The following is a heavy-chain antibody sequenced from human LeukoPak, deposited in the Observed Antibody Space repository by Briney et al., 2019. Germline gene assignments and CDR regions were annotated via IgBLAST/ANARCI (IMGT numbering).Heavy chain of an antibody. CDR2: MNPNSGNT. Sequence: ASVKVSCKASGYTFTSYDINWVRQATGQGLEWMGWMNPNSGNTGFAQKFQGRVTMTRDTSIRTAYIELRSLRSEDTAVYYCARCGVQGVPIDYWGQGTLVTVSS. CDR1: GYTFTSYD. D-gene: IGHD3-10*01. J-gene: IGHJ4*02. V-gene: IGHV1-8*01. CDR3: ARCGVQGVPIDY.